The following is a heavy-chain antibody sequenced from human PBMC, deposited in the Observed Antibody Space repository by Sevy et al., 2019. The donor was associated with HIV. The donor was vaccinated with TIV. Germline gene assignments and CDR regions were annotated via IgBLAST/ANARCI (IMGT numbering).Heavy chain of an antibody. D-gene: IGHD1-26*01. CDR2: ISGSGGST. CDR3: AKAGEIVGATTGYFDY. Sequence: GGSLGLSCAASGFTFSSYAMSWVRQAPGKGLEWVSAISGSGGSTYYADSVKGRFTISRDNSKNTLYLQMNSLRAEDTAVYYCAKAGEIVGATTGYFDYWGQGTLVTVSS. V-gene: IGHV3-23*01. J-gene: IGHJ4*02. CDR1: GFTFSSYA.